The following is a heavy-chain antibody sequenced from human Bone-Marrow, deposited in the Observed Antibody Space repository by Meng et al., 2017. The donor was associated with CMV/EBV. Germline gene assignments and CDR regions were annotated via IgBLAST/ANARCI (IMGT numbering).Heavy chain of an antibody. D-gene: IGHD3-16*01. Sequence: ASVKVSCKASGGTFSSYAISWVRQAPGQGLEWMGGISAYNGNTNYAQKLQGRVTMTTDTSTSTAYMELRSLRSDDTAVYYCARGQLGGPLQHWGQGTLVTVSS. V-gene: IGHV1-18*01. CDR2: ISAYNGNT. CDR1: GGTFSSYA. CDR3: ARGQLGGPLQH. J-gene: IGHJ1*01.